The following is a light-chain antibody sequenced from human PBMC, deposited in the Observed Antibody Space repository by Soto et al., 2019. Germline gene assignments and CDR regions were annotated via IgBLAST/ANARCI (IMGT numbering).Light chain of an antibody. CDR2: DVT. Sequence: QSALTQPASVSGSPGQSITISCAGGSSDVGGYKYVSWYQQLPGNAPKLIIYDVTIRPSGVSDRFSGSKSGHTAFLTISGLQAEDEADYYCSSYSSSTISYVFGTGTKVTVL. CDR3: SSYSSSTISYV. CDR1: SSDVGGYKY. J-gene: IGLJ1*01. V-gene: IGLV2-14*01.